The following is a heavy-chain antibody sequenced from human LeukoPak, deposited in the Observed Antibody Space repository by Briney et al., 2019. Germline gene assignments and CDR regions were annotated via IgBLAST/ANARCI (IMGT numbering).Heavy chain of an antibody. CDR1: GYTFTSYG. V-gene: IGHV1-18*01. Sequence: ASVKVSCKASGYTFTSYGISWVRQAPGQGLEWMGWISAYNGNTNYAQKLQGRVTITADESTSTAYMELSSLRSEDTAVYYCARDADDFSFDPWGQGTLVTVSS. J-gene: IGHJ5*02. CDR3: ARDADDFSFDP. D-gene: IGHD3-3*01. CDR2: ISAYNGNT.